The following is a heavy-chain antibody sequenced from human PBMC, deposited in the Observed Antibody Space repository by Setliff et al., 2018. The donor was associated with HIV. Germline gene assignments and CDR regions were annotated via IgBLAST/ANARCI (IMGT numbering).Heavy chain of an antibody. CDR2: IKTKTAGGTT. J-gene: IGHJ3*02. Sequence: GGSLRLSCAASGFSFSDAWMKWVRQAPGKGLEWVGRIKTKTAGGTTDYAAPVKGRFTISRDDSKNTLYLQMNSLETEDTGVYYCATDVPYTGGGALYIWGQGTMVTVSS. D-gene: IGHD3-16*01. CDR1: GFSFSDAW. CDR3: ATDVPYTGGGALYI. V-gene: IGHV3-15*07.